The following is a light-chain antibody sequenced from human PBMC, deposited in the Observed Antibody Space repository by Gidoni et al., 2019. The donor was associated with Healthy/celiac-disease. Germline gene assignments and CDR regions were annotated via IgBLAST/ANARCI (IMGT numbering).Light chain of an antibody. CDR1: QHVSSN. V-gene: IGKV3-15*01. CDR3: QQYNNCPPYT. CDR2: GAS. Sequence: ELVMTQPPATMSVSPGERATPSCRASQHVSSNLAWYQQKPGQAPRPLIYGASTRATGIPARFSGSGSGTEFTLTISSLQSEDFAVYYCQQYNNCPPYTFGQGTKLEIK. J-gene: IGKJ2*01.